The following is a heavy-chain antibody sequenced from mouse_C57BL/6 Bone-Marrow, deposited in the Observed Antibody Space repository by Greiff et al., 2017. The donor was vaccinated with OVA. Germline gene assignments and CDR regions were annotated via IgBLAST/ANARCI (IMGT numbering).Heavy chain of an antibody. V-gene: IGHV1-74*01. CDR2: IHPSDSDT. CDR1: GYTFTSYW. D-gene: IGHD1-1*01. CDR3: AMLYYGSSHWYFDV. Sequence: VQLQQPGAELVKPGASVKVSCKASGYTFTSYWMHWVKQRPGQGLEWIGRIHPSDSDTNYNQKFKGKATLTVDKSSSTAYMQLSSLTSEDSAVYYCAMLYYGSSHWYFDVWGTGTTVTVSS. J-gene: IGHJ1*03.